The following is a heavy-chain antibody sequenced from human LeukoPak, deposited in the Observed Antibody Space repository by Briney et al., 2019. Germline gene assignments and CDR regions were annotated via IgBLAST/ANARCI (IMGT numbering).Heavy chain of an antibody. CDR1: EFSVGSNY. J-gene: IGHJ4*02. V-gene: IGHV3-66*04. D-gene: IGHD2-15*01. CDR3: ARRAGEYSHPYDY. Sequence: GGSLRLSCAASEFSVGSNYMTWVRQAPGKGLEWVSLIYSGGSTYYADSVKGRFTISRDNSKNTLYLQMNSLRAEDTAIYYCARRAGEYSHPYDYWGQGTLVTVSS. CDR2: IYSGGST.